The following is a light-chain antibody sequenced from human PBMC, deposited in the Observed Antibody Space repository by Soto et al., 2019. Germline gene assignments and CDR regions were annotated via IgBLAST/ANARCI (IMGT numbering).Light chain of an antibody. V-gene: IGLV2-23*02. Sequence: QSALTQPASVSGSPGQSITISCTGTSSDVGSYNLTSWYQQYPGKAPKLMIYEVSKRPSGVSNRFSGSKSGNTASLTISGLQAEDEADYYCCSYAGSSTFYVFGTGTKLTV. J-gene: IGLJ1*01. CDR1: SSDVGSYNL. CDR3: CSYAGSSTFYV. CDR2: EVS.